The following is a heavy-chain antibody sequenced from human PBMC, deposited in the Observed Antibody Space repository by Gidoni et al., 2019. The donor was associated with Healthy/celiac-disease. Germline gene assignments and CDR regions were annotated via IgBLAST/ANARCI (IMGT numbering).Heavy chain of an antibody. Sequence: QLQLQESGPGLVKPSATLSLTCTVPGCSITSSSYYWGWIRQPPRKGLEWIGSIYYSGSTYDNPSRKSRVTISVDTSKNQFSLKLSSVTAADTAVYYCARQLIAAAGTKGFDPWGQGTLVTVSS. V-gene: IGHV4-39*01. CDR3: ARQLIAAAGTKGFDP. CDR2: IYYSGST. D-gene: IGHD6-13*01. CDR1: GCSITSSSYY. J-gene: IGHJ5*02.